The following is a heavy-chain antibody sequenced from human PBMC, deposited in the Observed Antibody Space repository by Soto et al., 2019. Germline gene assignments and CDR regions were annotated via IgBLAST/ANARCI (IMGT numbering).Heavy chain of an antibody. CDR1: GGSVSSVSYY. Sequence: SETLSLTCTVSGGSVSSVSYYWSWIRQPPGKGLEWIGYIYYSGSTNYNPSIKSRVTISVDPSKNQFSLKLSSVTAADTALYYCARSCYYRHDAFDIWGQGTMVTVSS. V-gene: IGHV4-61*01. CDR2: IYYSGST. D-gene: IGHD3-22*01. J-gene: IGHJ3*02. CDR3: ARSCYYRHDAFDI.